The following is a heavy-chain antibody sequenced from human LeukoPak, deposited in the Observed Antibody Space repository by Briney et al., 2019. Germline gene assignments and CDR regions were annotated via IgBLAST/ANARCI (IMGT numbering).Heavy chain of an antibody. J-gene: IGHJ4*02. CDR2: ISYDGSNK. V-gene: IGHV3-30*04. CDR3: ARGGPTPYSFDY. Sequence: GGSLRLSCAASGFTFSNYALHWVRQAPGKGLEWVAVISYDGSNKFYADSVRGRFTISRDNSKNTLFLQMNSLRPEDTAVYYCARGGPTPYSFDYWGQGTLVTVSS. D-gene: IGHD5-12*01. CDR1: GFTFSNYA.